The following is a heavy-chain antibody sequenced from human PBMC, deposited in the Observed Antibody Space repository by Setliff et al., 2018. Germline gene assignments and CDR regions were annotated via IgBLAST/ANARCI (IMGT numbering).Heavy chain of an antibody. V-gene: IGHV3-30*12. CDR3: ARDVFDFRTGQAGP. CDR2: MSYDGSIK. Sequence: LSLSCAASGFTFSAYGFHWVRQAPGKGLQWVAVMSYDGSIKYYADSVTGRFTISRDNAKNSLYLQMNSLRVEDTAVYYCARDVFDFRTGQAGPWGQGTLVTVSS. J-gene: IGHJ5*02. CDR1: GFTFSAYG. D-gene: IGHD3-3*01.